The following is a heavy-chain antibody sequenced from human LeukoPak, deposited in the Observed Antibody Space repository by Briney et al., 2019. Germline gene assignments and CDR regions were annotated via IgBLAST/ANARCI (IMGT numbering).Heavy chain of an antibody. CDR3: AWGRFLEWLPDY. D-gene: IGHD3-3*01. CDR1: GGTFISYA. CDR2: IIPIFGTA. V-gene: IGHV1-69*01. Sequence: SVKVSCKASGGTFISYAMSWVGQAPGQGLEWMGGIIPIFGTANYAQKFQGSVTITADESTSTAYMELSSLRSENTAVYYCAWGRFLEWLPDYWGQGTLVTVSS. J-gene: IGHJ4*02.